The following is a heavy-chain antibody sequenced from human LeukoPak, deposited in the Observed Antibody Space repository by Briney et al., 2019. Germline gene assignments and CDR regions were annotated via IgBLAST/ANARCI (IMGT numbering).Heavy chain of an antibody. V-gene: IGHV3-13*01. CDR1: GFTFSSYD. D-gene: IGHD1-14*01. J-gene: IGHJ4*02. CDR2: IGTAGDT. Sequence: PGGSLRLSCAASGFTFSSYDMHWVRQATGKGLEWVSAIGTAGDTYYPGSVKGRFTISRENAKNSLYLQMNSLRAGDTAVYYCARGGPDSDYFDHWGQGTLVAVSS. CDR3: ARGGPDSDYFDH.